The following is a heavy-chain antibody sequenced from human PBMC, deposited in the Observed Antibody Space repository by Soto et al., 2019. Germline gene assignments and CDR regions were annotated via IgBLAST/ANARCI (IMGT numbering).Heavy chain of an antibody. V-gene: IGHV3-9*01. J-gene: IGHJ1*01. Sequence: PGESLRLSCAASGFTFDVYAIHWVRQAPGKGLEWVSGINYNSGSVGYADSVKGRFTISRDNAKNSLHLQMNSLRAEDTAVYYCAKDISLRGWVYLVVEYRGQRTPVTVSS. CDR2: INYNSGSV. CDR1: GFTFDVYA. CDR3: AKDISLRGWVYLVVEY. D-gene: IGHD6-13*01.